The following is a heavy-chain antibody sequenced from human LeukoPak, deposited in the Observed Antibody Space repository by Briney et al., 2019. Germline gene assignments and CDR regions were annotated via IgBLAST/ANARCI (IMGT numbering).Heavy chain of an antibody. Sequence: PSETLSLTCTVSGGSISSGGYYWSWIRQHPGKGLEWIGYIYYSGSTYYNPSLKSRVTISVDTSKNQFSLKLSSVTAADTAVYYCARVSIVVVVAAPGEIDYWGQGTLVTVSS. D-gene: IGHD2-15*01. V-gene: IGHV4-31*03. CDR2: IYYSGST. J-gene: IGHJ4*02. CDR3: ARVSIVVVVAAPGEIDY. CDR1: GGSISSGGYY.